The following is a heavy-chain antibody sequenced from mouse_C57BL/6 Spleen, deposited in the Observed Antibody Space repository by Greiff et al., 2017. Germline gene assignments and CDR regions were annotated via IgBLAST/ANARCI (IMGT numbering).Heavy chain of an antibody. D-gene: IGHD1-1*01. J-gene: IGHJ2*01. CDR2: ISYDGSN. CDR1: GYSITSGYY. Sequence: VQLKESGPGLVKPSQSLSLTCSVTGYSITSGYYWNWIRQFPGNKLEWMGYISYDGSNNYNPSLKNRISITRDTSKNQFFLKLNSVTTEDTATYYCAREGSSLDYWGQGTTLTVSS. V-gene: IGHV3-6*01. CDR3: AREGSSLDY.